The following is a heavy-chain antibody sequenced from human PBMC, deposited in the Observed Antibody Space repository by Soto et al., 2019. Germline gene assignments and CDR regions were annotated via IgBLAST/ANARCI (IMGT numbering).Heavy chain of an antibody. J-gene: IGHJ3*02. V-gene: IGHV1-2*04. CDR3: ARPPNPWEPYAFHI. CDR1: GYTFTDYY. Sequence: QEQLVQSGAEVKKPGASVRVACKASGYTFTDYYIHWVRQAPGQGLEWMGWVNPHSGATKFAQKFQGSVTMTSDMSITTVYMDLSGLKSDDTAVYYCARPPNPWEPYAFHIWGHGTLVTVSS. CDR2: VNPHSGAT. D-gene: IGHD1-26*01.